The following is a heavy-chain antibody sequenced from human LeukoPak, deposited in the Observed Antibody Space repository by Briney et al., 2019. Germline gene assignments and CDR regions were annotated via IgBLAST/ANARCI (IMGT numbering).Heavy chain of an antibody. Sequence: PSETLSLTCTVSGGSISSSSYYWGWIRQPPGKGLEWIGSIYYSGSTYYNPSLKSRVTISVDTSKNQFSLKLSSVTAADTAVYYCARVIPEMATIKDAFDIWGQGTMVTVSS. CDR2: IYYSGST. D-gene: IGHD5-24*01. V-gene: IGHV4-39*07. CDR1: GGSISSSSYY. CDR3: ARVIPEMATIKDAFDI. J-gene: IGHJ3*02.